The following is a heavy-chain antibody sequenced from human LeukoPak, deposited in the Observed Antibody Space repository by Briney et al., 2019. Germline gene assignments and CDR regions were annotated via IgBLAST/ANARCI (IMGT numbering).Heavy chain of an antibody. J-gene: IGHJ4*02. Sequence: SETLSLTCTVSGYSISSGYYWGWIRQPPGKGLEWIGRIYTSGSTNYNPSLKSRVTMSVDTSKNQFSLKLSSVTAADTAVYYCAREDSSGYYYLVSYWGQGTLVTVSS. CDR2: IYTSGST. CDR3: AREDSSGYYYLVSY. CDR1: GYSISSGYY. V-gene: IGHV4-38-2*02. D-gene: IGHD3-22*01.